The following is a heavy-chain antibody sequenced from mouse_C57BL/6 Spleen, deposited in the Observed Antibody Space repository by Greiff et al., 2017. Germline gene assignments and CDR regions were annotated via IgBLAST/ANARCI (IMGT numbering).Heavy chain of an antibody. Sequence: VQLVESGPGLVAPSQSLSITCTVSGFSLTSYGVHWVRQPPGQGLEWLVVIWGDGSTTYNSALKSRLSISKDNSNSPVFLKMNSLQTDDTAMYYCARHSSGYDYAMDYWGQGTSVTVSS. V-gene: IGHV2-6-1*01. CDR2: IWGDGST. D-gene: IGHD3-2*02. CDR1: GFSLTSYG. CDR3: ARHSSGYDYAMDY. J-gene: IGHJ4*01.